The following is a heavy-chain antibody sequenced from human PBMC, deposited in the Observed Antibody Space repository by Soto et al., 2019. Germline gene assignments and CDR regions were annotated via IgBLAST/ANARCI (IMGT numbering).Heavy chain of an antibody. Sequence: GGSQRLSCAASGFTFSSYWMSWVRQAPGKGLEWVANIKQDGSEKYYVDSVKGRFTISRDNAKNSLYLQMNSLRAEDTAVYYCATYYDFWSGLEYYFDYWGQGTLVTVSS. CDR2: IKQDGSEK. J-gene: IGHJ4*02. D-gene: IGHD3-3*01. CDR3: ATYYDFWSGLEYYFDY. CDR1: GFTFSSYW. V-gene: IGHV3-7*01.